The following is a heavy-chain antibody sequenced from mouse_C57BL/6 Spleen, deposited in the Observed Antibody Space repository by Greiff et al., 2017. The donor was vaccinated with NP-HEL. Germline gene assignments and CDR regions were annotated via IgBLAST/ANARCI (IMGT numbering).Heavy chain of an antibody. CDR3: ARSPYYYGSSHAMDY. J-gene: IGHJ4*01. D-gene: IGHD1-1*01. V-gene: IGHV1-55*01. Sequence: QVQLQQPGAELVKPGASVKMSCKASGYTFTSYWITWVKQRPGQGLEWIGDIYPGSGSTNYNEKFKSKATLTVDTSSSTAYMQLSSLTSEDSAVYYCARSPYYYGSSHAMDYWGQGTSVTVSS. CDR1: GYTFTSYW. CDR2: IYPGSGST.